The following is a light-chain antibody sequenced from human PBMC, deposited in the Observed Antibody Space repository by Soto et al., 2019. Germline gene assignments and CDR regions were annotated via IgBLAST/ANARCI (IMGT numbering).Light chain of an antibody. J-gene: IGKJ2*02. CDR1: QSVSTY. V-gene: IGKV3-11*01. Sequence: EIVLTQSPATLSLSPGERATLSCRASQSVSTYLAWYQQKHGQAPRLLIYGASNRATGIPARFSGSGSGTDFTLTSSGLEREDFAVYYCQQSTNMCTFGQGTKLEIK. CDR3: QQSTNMCT. CDR2: GAS.